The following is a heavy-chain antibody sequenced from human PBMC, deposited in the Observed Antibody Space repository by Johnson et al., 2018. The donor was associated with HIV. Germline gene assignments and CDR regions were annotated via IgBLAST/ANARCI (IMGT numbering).Heavy chain of an antibody. CDR1: GFTFSSYG. V-gene: IGHV3-33*08. J-gene: IGHJ3*02. CDR2: ISFDGSNK. CDR3: ARGMSSGPWAGGDAFDI. D-gene: IGHD3-22*01. Sequence: QMQLVESGGRVVQPGRSLRLSCATSGFTFSSYGMHWVRQAPGKGLEWVAVISFDGSNKYYAESVQGRFTISRDNSKNTLYLQMNSLSAEDTAVYYCARGMSSGPWAGGDAFDIWGQGTMVTVSS.